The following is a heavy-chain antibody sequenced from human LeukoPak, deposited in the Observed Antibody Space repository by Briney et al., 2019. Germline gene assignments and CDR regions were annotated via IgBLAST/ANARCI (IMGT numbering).Heavy chain of an antibody. V-gene: IGHV3-21*04. CDR3: VYNWNDG. J-gene: IGHJ5*02. Sequence: GGSLRLSCAASGFTFSSYTMNWVRQAPGKGLEWVSSISSSNTYIYYADSVKGRFTISRDNSKNTLYLQMNSLRAEDTAVYYCVYNWNDGWGQGTLVTVSS. CDR2: ISSSNTYI. CDR1: GFTFSSYT.